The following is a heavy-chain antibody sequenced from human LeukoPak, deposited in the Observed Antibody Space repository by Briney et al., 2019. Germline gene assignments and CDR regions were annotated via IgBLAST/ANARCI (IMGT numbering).Heavy chain of an antibody. V-gene: IGHV4-59*01. Sequence: SETLSLTCTVAGGSISSYYWSWIRQPPGKGLEWIGYIYYSGSTNYNPSLKSRVTISVGTSKNQFSLKLSSVTAADTAVYYCARAIMGASDYWGQGTLVTVSS. D-gene: IGHD3-16*01. CDR3: ARAIMGASDY. CDR1: GGSISSYY. J-gene: IGHJ4*02. CDR2: IYYSGST.